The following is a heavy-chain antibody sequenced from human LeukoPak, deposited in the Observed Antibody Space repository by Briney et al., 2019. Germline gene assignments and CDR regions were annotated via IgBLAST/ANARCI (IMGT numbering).Heavy chain of an antibody. CDR3: AGGFSNYYDSSGYLDY. Sequence: PSETLSLTCTVSGGSISSYYWSWIRQPAGKGLEWIGRIYTSGSTNYNPSLKSRVTMSVDTSKNQFSLKLSSVTAADTAVYYCAGGFSNYYDSSGYLDYWGQGTLVTVSS. D-gene: IGHD3-22*01. V-gene: IGHV4-4*07. J-gene: IGHJ4*02. CDR1: GGSISSYY. CDR2: IYTSGST.